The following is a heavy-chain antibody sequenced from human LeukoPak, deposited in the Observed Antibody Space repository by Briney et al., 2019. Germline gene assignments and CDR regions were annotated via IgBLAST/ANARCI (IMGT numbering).Heavy chain of an antibody. Sequence: GGSLRLSCAASGFTFSSYWMSWVRQAPGKGLEWVANIKQDGSEKYYVDSVKGRFTISRDNAKNSLYLQMNSLRAEDTAVYYCARDPRYNWNYRSLDYWGQGTLVTVSS. CDR1: GFTFSSYW. CDR2: IKQDGSEK. V-gene: IGHV3-7*01. CDR3: ARDPRYNWNYRSLDY. J-gene: IGHJ4*02. D-gene: IGHD1-7*01.